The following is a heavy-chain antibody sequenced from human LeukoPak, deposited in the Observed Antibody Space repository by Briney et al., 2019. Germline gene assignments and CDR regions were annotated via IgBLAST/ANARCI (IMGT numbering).Heavy chain of an antibody. CDR3: ARDLSGSYMSDY. CDR2: ISHDRSNN. J-gene: IGHJ4*02. D-gene: IGHD3-10*01. Sequence: GRSLRLSCAASGFTFSNYAMHWARQAPGKGLEWVAFISHDRSNNCHADSVKGRFTISRDNSKNTLYLQMNSLTDEDTAVYYCARDLSGSYMSDYWGQGALVTVSS. CDR1: GFTFSNYA. V-gene: IGHV3-30-3*01.